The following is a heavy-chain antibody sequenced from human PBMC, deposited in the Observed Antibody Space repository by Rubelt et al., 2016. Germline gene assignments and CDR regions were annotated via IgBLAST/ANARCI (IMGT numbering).Heavy chain of an antibody. Sequence: QITLKESGPTLVKPTQTLTLTCSFSGFSLTTNGVGVGWIRQPPGKALEWVAIIYWNGDKRYSPSLKTRLTITKDTSQSQVVLKMTNVDPVDTATYYCAHRHSIVVSGFREYYFNYWGQGALVTVSS. J-gene: IGHJ4*02. CDR3: AHRHSIVVSGFREYYFNY. D-gene: IGHD6-19*01. V-gene: IGHV2-5*01. CDR2: IYWNGDK. CDR1: GFSLTTNGVG.